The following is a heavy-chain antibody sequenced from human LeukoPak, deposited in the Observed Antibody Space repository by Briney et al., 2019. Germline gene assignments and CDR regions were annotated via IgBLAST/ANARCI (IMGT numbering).Heavy chain of an antibody. CDR1: GFTFSSYS. D-gene: IGHD4-17*01. CDR2: ISSSSSYI. Sequence: GGSLRLSCAASGFTFSSYSMNWVRQAPGKGLEWVSSISSSSSYIHYADSVKGRFTISRDNAKNSLYLQMNSLRAEDTAVYYCAVGDYLFRYWGQGTLVTVSS. J-gene: IGHJ4*02. CDR3: AVGDYLFRY. V-gene: IGHV3-21*01.